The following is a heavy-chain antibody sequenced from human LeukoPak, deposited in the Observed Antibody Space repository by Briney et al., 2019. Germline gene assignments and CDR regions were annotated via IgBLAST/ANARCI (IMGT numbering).Heavy chain of an antibody. D-gene: IGHD3-10*01. CDR2: IYYSGST. CDR1: GGSISSYY. Sequence: SETLSLTCTVSGGSISSYYWSWIRQPPGEGLEWIGYIYYSGSTNYNPSLKSRVTISVDTSKNQFSLKLSSVTAADTAVYYCARGNYGSGSYGSWFDPWGQGTLVTVSS. CDR3: ARGNYGSGSYGSWFDP. J-gene: IGHJ5*02. V-gene: IGHV4-59*01.